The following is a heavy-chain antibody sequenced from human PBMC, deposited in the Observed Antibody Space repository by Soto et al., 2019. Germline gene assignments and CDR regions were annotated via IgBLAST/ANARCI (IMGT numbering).Heavy chain of an antibody. Sequence: GGSLILSCAASGFTFSSYCMHWVRQAPGKGLEWVAVIWYDGSNKYYADSVKGRFTISRDNSKNTLYLQMNSLRAEDTAVYYCARVGDYGDYNIDFDSWGQGTLVTVSS. CDR2: IWYDGSNK. CDR1: GFTFSSYC. V-gene: IGHV3-33*01. CDR3: ARVGDYGDYNIDFDS. D-gene: IGHD4-17*01. J-gene: IGHJ4*02.